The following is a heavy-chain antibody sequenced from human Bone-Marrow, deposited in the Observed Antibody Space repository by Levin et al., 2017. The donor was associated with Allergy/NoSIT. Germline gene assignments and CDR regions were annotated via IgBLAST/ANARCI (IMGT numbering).Heavy chain of an antibody. CDR2: VSFTGTT. CDR1: GDSISGYY. V-gene: IGHV4-59*01. CDR3: ARAVGYNYYSMDV. D-gene: IGHD5-12*01. Sequence: SETLSLTCAVSGDSISGYYWSWVRQPPGKGLEWIGFVSFTGTTNYDPPLKSRVTISVDTSKNQFSLELRSVTAADTAVYFCARAVGYNYYSMDVWGQGTSVTVSS. J-gene: IGHJ6*02.